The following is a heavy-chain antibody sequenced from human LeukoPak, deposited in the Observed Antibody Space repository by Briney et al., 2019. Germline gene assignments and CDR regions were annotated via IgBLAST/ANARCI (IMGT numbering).Heavy chain of an antibody. CDR1: GFSFNNYF. CDR2: TSPDGSVI. J-gene: IGHJ3*02. CDR3: AREPLHGALDI. Sequence: PGGSLRLSCAASGFSFNNYFIAWVRRAPGKGLEWVADTSPDGSVISYVDSVKGRFTISRDNAKRSLYLQMNSLRADDTAIYYCAREPLHGALDIWGPGTMVTVSS. V-gene: IGHV3-7*01.